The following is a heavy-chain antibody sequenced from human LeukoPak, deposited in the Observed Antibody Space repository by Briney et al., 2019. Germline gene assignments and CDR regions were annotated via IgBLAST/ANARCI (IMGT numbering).Heavy chain of an antibody. CDR3: ARGYGQGQPFDY. CDR2: MNPNSGNT. D-gene: IGHD3-10*01. CDR1: GYTFTSYG. J-gene: IGHJ4*02. V-gene: IGHV1-8*03. Sequence: GASVKVSCKASGYTFTSYGINWVRQAPGQGLEWMGWMNPNSGNTGYAQKFQGRVTITRNTSISTAYMELSSLRSEDTAVYYCARGYGQGQPFDYWGQGTLVTVSS.